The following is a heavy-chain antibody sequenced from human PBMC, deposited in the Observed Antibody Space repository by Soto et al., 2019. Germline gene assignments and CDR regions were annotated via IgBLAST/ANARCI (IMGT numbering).Heavy chain of an antibody. J-gene: IGHJ4*02. CDR1: GFTFSSYW. D-gene: IGHD2-8*02. CDR2: INSDGSST. Sequence: EVQLVVSGGGLVQPGGSLRLSCAASGFTFSSYWMHWVRQAPGKGLVWVSRINSDGSSTSYADSVKGRFTISRDNAKNTRYLQMNSLRAEETAVYYCVRTSLVVADATRGDYWGQGTLVTVSS. V-gene: IGHV3-74*01. CDR3: VRTSLVVADATRGDY.